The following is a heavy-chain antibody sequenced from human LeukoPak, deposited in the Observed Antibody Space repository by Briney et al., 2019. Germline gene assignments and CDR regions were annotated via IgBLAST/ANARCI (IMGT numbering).Heavy chain of an antibody. CDR3: ARTGTRGYYYDSSGYYAFDI. Sequence: PSETLSLTCTVSGGSISSGGYYWSWIRQHPGRGLEWIGYIYYSGSTYYNPSLKSRITISVDTSKNQFSLKLSSVTAADTAVYYCARTGTRGYYYDSSGYYAFDIWDQGTMVTVSS. J-gene: IGHJ3*02. CDR1: GGSISSGGYY. V-gene: IGHV4-31*03. D-gene: IGHD3-22*01. CDR2: IYYSGST.